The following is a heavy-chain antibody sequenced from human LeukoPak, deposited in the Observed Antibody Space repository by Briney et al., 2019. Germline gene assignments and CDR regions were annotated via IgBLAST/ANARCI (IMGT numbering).Heavy chain of an antibody. CDR3: ARGTPYYDFWSGYYQPFDY. V-gene: IGHV1-46*01. CDR2: ISPSGGST. CDR1: GYTFTSNY. Sequence: ASVKVSCKAFGYTFTSNYMHWVRQAPGQGPEWMGVISPSGGSTTYAQKFQGRVTLTRDMSTSTAYMELRSLRSDDTAVYYCARGTPYYDFWSGYYQPFDYWGQGTLVTVSS. J-gene: IGHJ4*02. D-gene: IGHD3-3*01.